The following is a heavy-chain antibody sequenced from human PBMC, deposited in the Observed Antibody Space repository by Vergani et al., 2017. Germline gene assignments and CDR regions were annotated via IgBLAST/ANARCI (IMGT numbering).Heavy chain of an antibody. J-gene: IGHJ4*02. Sequence: EVQQVQSGAEVKKPGESLKISCQISGYSFTNYSIGWVRQMPGKGLEWMGIIHPADSDTRYSPSFQGQVTISVDKSISTAYLQRSSLRASDSAMYYCARLYGRDSSGSKYFDYWGQGTLVTVSS. CDR2: IHPADSDT. D-gene: IGHD3-22*01. V-gene: IGHV5-51*01. CDR1: GYSFTNYS. CDR3: ARLYGRDSSGSKYFDY.